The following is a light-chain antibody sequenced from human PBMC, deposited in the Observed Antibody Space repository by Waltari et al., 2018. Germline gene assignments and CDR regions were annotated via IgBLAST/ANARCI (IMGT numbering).Light chain of an antibody. Sequence: QSALTQPASVSESPGQSITISCTGTSSDVGGYNFVSWYQQSGKAPKLMIYEDTKRPFGVSDRFSGSKSGNTASLTISGLQAEDEADCYCCSYAGGATWLFGGGTKLTVL. CDR3: CSYAGGATWL. V-gene: IGLV2-23*01. CDR1: SSDVGGYNF. CDR2: EDT. J-gene: IGLJ2*01.